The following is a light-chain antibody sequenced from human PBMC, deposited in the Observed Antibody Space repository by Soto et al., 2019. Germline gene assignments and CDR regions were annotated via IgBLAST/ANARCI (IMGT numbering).Light chain of an antibody. CDR1: SSNIGAGYD. V-gene: IGLV1-40*01. Sequence: QSVLTQPPSVSGAPGQRVTISCTGSSSNIGAGYDVHWYQQLPGTAPKLLIYGNSNRPSGVPDRFSGSKSGTSASLAITGLQAEDEADYYCQLYASRLSGYVFGGGTKLTVL. CDR3: QLYASRLSGYV. J-gene: IGLJ3*02. CDR2: GNS.